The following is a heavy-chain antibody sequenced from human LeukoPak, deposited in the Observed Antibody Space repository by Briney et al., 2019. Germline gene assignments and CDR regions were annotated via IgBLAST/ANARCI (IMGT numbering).Heavy chain of an antibody. CDR2: INHGGST. V-gene: IGHV4-34*01. CDR3: ARRSYSTTWHFDY. CDR1: GGSFSDYY. J-gene: IGHJ4*02. Sequence: SGTLSLTCAVYGGSFSDYYWSWIRQPPGKGLEWLGEINHGGSTNYNLSLKSRVTILVDTSKNQFSLKVNSVTAADTAVYYCARRSYSTTWHFDYWSRGTLVTVSS. D-gene: IGHD6-13*01.